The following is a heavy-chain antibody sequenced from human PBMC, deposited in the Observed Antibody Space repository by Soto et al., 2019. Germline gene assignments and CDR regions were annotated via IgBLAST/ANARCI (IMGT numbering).Heavy chain of an antibody. D-gene: IGHD6-13*01. CDR3: RRSSRYSTDV. Sequence: PETLSLTCTVSGDTIRRSAYWGWIRQPPGKGLEWIGSIYSTGNTYYNPSLNSQVTISVDTSKNQFSPNVISVTAADTAVYYCRRSSRYSTDVWGQGTTVT. CDR2: IYSTGNT. J-gene: IGHJ6*02. V-gene: IGHV4-39*01. CDR1: GDTIRRSAY.